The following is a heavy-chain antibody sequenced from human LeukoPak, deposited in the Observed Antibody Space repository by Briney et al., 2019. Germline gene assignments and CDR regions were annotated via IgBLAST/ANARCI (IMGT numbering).Heavy chain of an antibody. J-gene: IGHJ3*02. Sequence: SETLSLTCTVSGGSISSSSYYWGWIRQPPGKGLEWIGSIYYSGSPYYNPSLKSRVTISVDTSKNQFSLKLSSVTAADTAVYYCARFATMVPDAFDIWGQGTMVTVSS. V-gene: IGHV4-39*07. CDR1: GGSISSSSYY. CDR2: IYYSGSP. CDR3: ARFATMVPDAFDI. D-gene: IGHD3-10*01.